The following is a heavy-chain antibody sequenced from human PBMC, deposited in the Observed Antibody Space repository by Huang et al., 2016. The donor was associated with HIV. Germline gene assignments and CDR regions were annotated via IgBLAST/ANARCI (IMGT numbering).Heavy chain of an antibody. Sequence: QVQLQQWGAGMLKPSETLSLTCSLSSGSLSGHFWGGIRQSPREGLEWIGEVSGSGSDQCNPSLKSRVTISRDMSKNQFSLKVTSVTAADTGIYYCVRGARKMVDKTRAFDSWGQGTMVTVSS. J-gene: IGHJ3*02. CDR2: VSGSGSD. D-gene: IGHD2-15*01. CDR3: VRGARKMVDKTRAFDS. V-gene: IGHV4-34*01. CDR1: SGSLSGHF.